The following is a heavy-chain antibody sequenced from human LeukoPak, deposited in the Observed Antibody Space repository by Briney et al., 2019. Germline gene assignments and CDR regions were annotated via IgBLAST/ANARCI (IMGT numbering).Heavy chain of an antibody. D-gene: IGHD3-10*01. CDR2: ISGSGGST. Sequence: GGSLRLSCAASGFTSSSYAMTWVRQAPGKGLEWVSDISGSGGSTNYADSVKGRFTISRDNSKNTLYLQMNSLRVEDTAVYYCAKKSVSWFFDYWGQGTLVTVSS. J-gene: IGHJ4*02. V-gene: IGHV3-23*01. CDR1: GFTSSSYA. CDR3: AKKSVSWFFDY.